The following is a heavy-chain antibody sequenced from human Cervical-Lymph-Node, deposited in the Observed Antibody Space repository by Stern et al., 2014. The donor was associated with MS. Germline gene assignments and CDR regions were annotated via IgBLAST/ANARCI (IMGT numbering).Heavy chain of an antibody. J-gene: IGHJ4*02. CDR1: GDTFSNCA. CDR3: ASAPGVTALPTHFDY. V-gene: IGHV1-69*06. CDR2: ILPLFGTP. D-gene: IGHD2-21*02. Sequence: QLVQSGAEVQKPGSSVKVSCKASGDTFSNCAITWVRQAPGQGLKWMGGILPLFGTPIYARRFQGRVTITADKSTSTAYMELSSLRSEDTAVYYCASAPGVTALPTHFDYWGQGTLVTVSS.